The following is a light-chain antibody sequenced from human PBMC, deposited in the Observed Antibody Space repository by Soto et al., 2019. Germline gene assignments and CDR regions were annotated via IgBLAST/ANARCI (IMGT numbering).Light chain of an antibody. CDR1: SSNVGGYNY. CDR3: SSYTSSSPILEV. CDR2: DVS. J-gene: IGLJ1*01. V-gene: IGLV2-14*01. Sequence: QSALTQPASVSGAPGQSITISCTGTSSNVGGYNYVSWYQQHPGKAPKLIIYDVSNRPSGVSNRFSGSKSGNTASLTISGLQDAEDEDYYCSSYTSSSPILEVFGTGTKVTVL.